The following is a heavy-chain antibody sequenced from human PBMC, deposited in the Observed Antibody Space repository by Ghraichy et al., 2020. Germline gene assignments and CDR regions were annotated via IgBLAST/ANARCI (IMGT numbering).Heavy chain of an antibody. Sequence: AGSLRLSCAASGFTFSSYGMHWVRQAPGKGLEWVAFIRYDGSNKYYADSVKGRFTISRDNSKNTLYLQMNSLRAEDTAVYYCAKEPPTELYSINGIDYWGQGTLVTVSS. V-gene: IGHV3-30*02. J-gene: IGHJ4*02. D-gene: IGHD6-13*01. CDR3: AKEPPTELYSINGIDY. CDR2: IRYDGSNK. CDR1: GFTFSSYG.